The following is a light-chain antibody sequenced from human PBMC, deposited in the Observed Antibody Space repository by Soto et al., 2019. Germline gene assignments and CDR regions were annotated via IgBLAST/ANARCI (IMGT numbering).Light chain of an antibody. CDR3: QQYGSSPPDT. CDR2: GAS. Sequence: ENLFTQSPGTLFFFPGGKAPPSCRARGSVSSTYLAWYQQKPGQAPRLLIYGASSRASGIPDRFSGSGSGTDFTLTISRLEPEDFAVYYCQQYGSSPPDTFGGGTKVDIK. CDR1: GSVSSTY. J-gene: IGKJ4*01. V-gene: IGKV3-20*01.